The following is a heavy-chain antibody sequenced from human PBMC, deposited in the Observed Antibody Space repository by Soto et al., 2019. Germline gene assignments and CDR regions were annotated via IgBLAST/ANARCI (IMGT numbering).Heavy chain of an antibody. V-gene: IGHV3-7*03. Sequence: PGGSLRLSCAASGFTLSNYWISWVRQAPGKGLEWVANIKQDGSVKYYVDSVKGRFTISRDNAKSSLYLQMNSLRAEDTALYYRARDYYGSGSHDSWGQGTLVTVSS. CDR2: IKQDGSVK. D-gene: IGHD3-10*01. CDR1: GFTLSNYW. J-gene: IGHJ5*01. CDR3: ARDYYGSGSHDS.